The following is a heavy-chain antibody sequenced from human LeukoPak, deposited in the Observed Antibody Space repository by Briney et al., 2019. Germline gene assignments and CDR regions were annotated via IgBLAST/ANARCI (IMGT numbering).Heavy chain of an antibody. D-gene: IGHD5-24*01. J-gene: IGHJ6*02. CDR3: VRSATIAVFRYGMDV. Sequence: SETLSITCSVSGGSITSLYWSWVRQPPGKGLEYVGYVHHTGVTNYNPSLRGRVTVSMDSSKNQFSLKMNSVTAADTAVYYCVRSATIAVFRYGMDVWGQGTTVTVSS. CDR1: GGSITSLY. V-gene: IGHV4-59*11. CDR2: VHHTGVT.